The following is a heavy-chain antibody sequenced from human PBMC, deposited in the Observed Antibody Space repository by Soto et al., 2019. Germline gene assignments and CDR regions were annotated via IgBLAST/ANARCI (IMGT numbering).Heavy chain of an antibody. CDR1: GFSLGTSEVG. V-gene: IGHV2-5*02. J-gene: IGHJ5*02. CDR3: APAPGISVPTNWFDP. D-gene: IGHD6-19*01. CDR2: IYWDDDK. Sequence: QITLKESGPTLVKPTQTLTLTCTFSGFSLGTSEVGVGWISQPPGKALLWLALIYWDDDKRYSPYLKSRLTITKATSKNQVVLTMTNMDPVDTATYYCAPAPGISVPTNWFDPWGQGILVTVSS.